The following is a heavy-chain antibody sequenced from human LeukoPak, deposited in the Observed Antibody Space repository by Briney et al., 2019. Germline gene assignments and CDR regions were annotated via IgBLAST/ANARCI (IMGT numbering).Heavy chain of an antibody. CDR2: IYHSGST. CDR3: ARDWYCSGGSCSYYYYYYGMDV. CDR1: GGSISSSNW. D-gene: IGHD2-15*01. Sequence: PSETLSLTCAVSGGSISSSNWWSWVRQPPGKGLEWIGEIYHSGSTNYNPSLKSRVTTSVDKSKNQFSLKLSSVTAADTAVYYCARDWYCSGGSCSYYYYYYGMDVWGQGTTVTVSS. J-gene: IGHJ6*02. V-gene: IGHV4-4*02.